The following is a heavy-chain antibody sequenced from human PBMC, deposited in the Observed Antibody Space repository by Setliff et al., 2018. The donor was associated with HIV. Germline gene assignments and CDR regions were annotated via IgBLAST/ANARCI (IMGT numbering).Heavy chain of an antibody. V-gene: IGHV3-48*01. J-gene: IGHJ3*02. CDR2: ISSSSTTI. Sequence: GGSLRFSCAASGFTFSSYSMNWVRQAPGKGLEWVSYISSSSTTIDYADSVRGRFTISRDNAKNSLYLQMNSLKAEDTAVYYCATNPTYYYDSSGYLSDGNIWGQGTMVT. D-gene: IGHD3-22*01. CDR3: ATNPTYYYDSSGYLSDGNI. CDR1: GFTFSSYS.